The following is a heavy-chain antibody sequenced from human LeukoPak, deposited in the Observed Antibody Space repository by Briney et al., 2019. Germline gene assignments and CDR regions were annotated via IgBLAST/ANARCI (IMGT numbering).Heavy chain of an antibody. V-gene: IGHV3-30-3*01. Sequence: GGSLRLPCAASGFTFSSYAMHWVRQAPGKGLEWVAVISYDGSNKYYADSVKGRFTISRDNSKNTLYLQMNSLRAEDTAVYYCARAEGDYYYGMDVWGQGTTVTVSS. CDR3: ARAEGDYYYGMDV. J-gene: IGHJ6*02. CDR1: GFTFSSYA. CDR2: ISYDGSNK.